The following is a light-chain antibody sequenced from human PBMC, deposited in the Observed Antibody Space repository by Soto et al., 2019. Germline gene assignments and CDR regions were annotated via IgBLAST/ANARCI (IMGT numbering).Light chain of an antibody. CDR3: QQRSNWPLT. Sequence: EIVLTQSPATLSLSPWERATLSCRASQSVSSYLAWYQQKPGQAPRLLIYDASNRATGIPARFSGSGSGTDFTLTISGLEPEDFAVYYCQQRSNWPLTFGQGTKVDIK. V-gene: IGKV3-11*01. CDR2: DAS. J-gene: IGKJ1*01. CDR1: QSVSSY.